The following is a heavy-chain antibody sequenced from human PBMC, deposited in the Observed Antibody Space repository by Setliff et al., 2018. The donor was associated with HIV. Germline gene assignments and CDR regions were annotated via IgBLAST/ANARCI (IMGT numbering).Heavy chain of an antibody. D-gene: IGHD1-1*01. Sequence: SETLSLTCAVYGGSFSGYYWSWIRQPPGKGLEWIGEINHSGSNNYNPSLKSRVTLSVDTSKNQFSLKMSSVTAADTAVYYCTRHWRGGLDYWGQGTLVTVSS. V-gene: IGHV4-34*01. CDR2: INHSGSN. J-gene: IGHJ4*02. CDR3: TRHWRGGLDY. CDR1: GGSFSGYY.